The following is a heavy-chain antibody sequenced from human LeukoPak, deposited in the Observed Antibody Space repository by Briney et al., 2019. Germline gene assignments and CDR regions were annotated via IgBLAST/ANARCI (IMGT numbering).Heavy chain of an antibody. V-gene: IGHV4-39*07. CDR3: ARGGSYTMVKNH. D-gene: IGHD1-26*01. J-gene: IGHJ5*02. Sequence: PSETLSLTCTVSGGSISSSSYYWGWIRQPPGKGLEWIGSMYSSGSTYYDPSLKSRVTILVDTSKNQFSLKLSSVTAADTAVYYCARGGSYTMVKNHWGQGTLVTASS. CDR1: GGSISSSSYY. CDR2: MYSSGST.